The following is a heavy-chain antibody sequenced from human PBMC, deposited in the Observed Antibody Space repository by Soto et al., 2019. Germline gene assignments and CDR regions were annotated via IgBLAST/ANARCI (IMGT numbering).Heavy chain of an antibody. CDR2: IKQDGSEK. J-gene: IGHJ6*02. CDR1: GFTFSSYW. D-gene: IGHD3-3*02. Sequence: GGSLRLSCAASGFTFSSYWMSWVRQAPGKGLEWVANIKQDGSEKYYVDSVKGRFTISRDNAKNSLYLQMNSLRAEDTAVYYCARDSTRPNYYYYGMDIWRQGTTVTVSS. V-gene: IGHV3-7*03. CDR3: ARDSTRPNYYYYGMDI.